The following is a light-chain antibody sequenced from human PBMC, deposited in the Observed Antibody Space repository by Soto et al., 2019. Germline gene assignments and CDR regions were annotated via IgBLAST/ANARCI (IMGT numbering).Light chain of an antibody. CDR1: QGSRHD. J-gene: IGKJ1*01. CDR2: AAS. CDR3: LQDYSFPWT. Sequence: AIQMTQSPPSLSASLGDRVTITCRASQGSRHDLGWYQQKPESAPRRLIYAASTLQNGVPSKFSGSGSGTVFTLTISSLQPEDFATYYCLQDYSFPWTFGQGTKVEIK. V-gene: IGKV1-6*01.